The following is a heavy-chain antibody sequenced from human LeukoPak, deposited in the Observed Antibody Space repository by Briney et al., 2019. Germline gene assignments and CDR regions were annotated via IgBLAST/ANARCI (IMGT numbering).Heavy chain of an antibody. CDR2: ISGGGGST. CDR3: VRDLYWGGSDY. CDR1: GFTFSSYA. V-gene: IGHV3-23*01. J-gene: IGHJ4*02. D-gene: IGHD2-8*02. Sequence: PGGSLRLSCAASGFTFSSYAMSWVRQAPGKGLEWVSPISGGGGSTSYADSVKGRFTISRDNSKNTLYLQMHSLRAEDTAVYYCVRDLYWGGSDYWGQGTLVTVSS.